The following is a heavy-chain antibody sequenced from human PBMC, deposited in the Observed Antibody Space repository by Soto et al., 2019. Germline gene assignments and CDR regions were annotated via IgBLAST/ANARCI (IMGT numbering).Heavy chain of an antibody. CDR3: ARERHGCSGGSCSRGPDYYYGMDV. J-gene: IGHJ6*02. CDR2: IIPIFGTA. Sequence: QVQLVQSGAEVKKPGSSVKVSCKASGGTFSSYAISWVRQAPGQGLEWMGGIIPIFGTANYAQKFQGRVTITADESASTADRELRSLRAEDTAVYYCARERHGCSGGSCSRGPDYYYGMDVWGQGTTVTVSS. CDR1: GGTFSSYA. D-gene: IGHD2-15*01. V-gene: IGHV1-69*12.